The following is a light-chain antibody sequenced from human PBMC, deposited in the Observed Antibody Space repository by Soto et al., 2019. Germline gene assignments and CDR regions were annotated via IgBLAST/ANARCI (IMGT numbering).Light chain of an antibody. CDR1: SSDVGSYNL. CDR2: EAS. J-gene: IGLJ1*01. Sequence: QSALTQPASVSWSPGQSITISCTGTSSDVGSYNLVSWYQHHPGKAPKLLIFEASKRPSGISNRFSGSKSDNTASLAISGLQSEDEADYSCCSYEGFTPYDCGPGTKVTVL. V-gene: IGLV2-23*01. CDR3: CSYEGFTPYD.